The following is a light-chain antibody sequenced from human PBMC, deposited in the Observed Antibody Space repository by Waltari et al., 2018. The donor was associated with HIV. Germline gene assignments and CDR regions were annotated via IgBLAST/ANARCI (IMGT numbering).Light chain of an antibody. CDR1: QSISSY. CDR2: AAS. V-gene: IGKV1-39*01. Sequence: DTQMTQYPSSLSASVGDRVTITCRASQSISSYLNWYQQKPGKAPNLLIYAASSLQSGVPSRFSGSGSGTDFTLTISSLQPEDFATYYCQQSYSTHTFGGGTKVEI. J-gene: IGKJ4*01. CDR3: QQSYSTHT.